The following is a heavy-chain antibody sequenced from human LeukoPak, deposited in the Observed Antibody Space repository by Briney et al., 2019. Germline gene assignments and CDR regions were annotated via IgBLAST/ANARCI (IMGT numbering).Heavy chain of an antibody. D-gene: IGHD2-2*01. CDR1: GYTFTSYA. V-gene: IGHV7-4-1*02. J-gene: IGHJ6*03. CDR2: INTNTGNP. CDR3: ARDLAGYCSSTSCYYYYYYMDV. Sequence: ASVKVSCKASGYTFTSYAMNWVRQAPGQGLERMGWINTNTGNPTYAQGFTGRFVFSLDTSVSTAYLQISSLKAEDTAVYYCARDLAGYCSSTSCYYYYYYMDVWGKGTTVTVSS.